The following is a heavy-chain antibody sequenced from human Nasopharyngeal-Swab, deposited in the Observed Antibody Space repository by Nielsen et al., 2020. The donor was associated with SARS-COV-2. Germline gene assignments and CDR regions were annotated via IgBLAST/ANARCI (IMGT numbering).Heavy chain of an antibody. J-gene: IGHJ4*02. Sequence: GGSLRLSCAASEFSFSTYGMSWVRQAAGRGLEWVSTITNTGTSRYYADSVRGRFTISRDNSKNTAYLQMNSLRVEDTAIYYCAKRGSGRHFDYWGQGTLVTVSS. V-gene: IGHV3-23*01. D-gene: IGHD1-26*01. CDR3: AKRGSGRHFDY. CDR1: EFSFSTYG. CDR2: ITNTGTSR.